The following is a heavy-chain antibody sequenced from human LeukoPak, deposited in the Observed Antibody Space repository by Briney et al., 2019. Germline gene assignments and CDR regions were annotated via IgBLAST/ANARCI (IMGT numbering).Heavy chain of an antibody. V-gene: IGHV1-2*02. J-gene: IGHJ3*02. CDR1: GYTFTDYY. CDR3: ARDGNFDI. CDR2: ISPDSGDT. Sequence: GASVKVSCEASGYTFTDYYIHWVRQAPGQGLEWMGWISPDSGDTNSAQKFQGRVTMTRDTSISTVYVEVTGLRSDDTAVYYCARDGNFDIWGQGTMVTISS. D-gene: IGHD4-23*01.